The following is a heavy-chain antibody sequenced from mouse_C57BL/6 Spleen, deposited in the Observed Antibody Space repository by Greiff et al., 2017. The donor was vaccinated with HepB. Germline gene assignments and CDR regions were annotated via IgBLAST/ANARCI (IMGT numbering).Heavy chain of an antibody. CDR1: GYTFTDYY. V-gene: IGHV1-26*01. CDR3: ARGRLRRDYAMDY. D-gene: IGHD2-4*01. CDR2: INPNNGGT. Sequence: EVQLQQSGPELVKPGASVKISCKASGYTFTDYYMNWVKQSHGKSLEWIGDINPNNGGTSYNQKFKGKATLTVDKSSSTAYMELRSLTSEDSAVYYCARGRLRRDYAMDYWGQGTSVTVSS. J-gene: IGHJ4*01.